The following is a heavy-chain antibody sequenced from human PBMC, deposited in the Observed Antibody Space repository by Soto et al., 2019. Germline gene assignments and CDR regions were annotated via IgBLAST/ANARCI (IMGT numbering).Heavy chain of an antibody. J-gene: IGHJ6*02. CDR2: IDPSDSYT. V-gene: IGHV5-10-1*01. Sequence: EVQLVQSGAEVKKPGASLRISCKGSGYSFTSYWISWVRQMPGKGLAWLGRIDPSDSYTNYSPSFQGHVTISADKSISTAYLQWSSLKASDTAMYYCASQGQGHGISVAGYYYGMDVWGQGTTVTVSS. CDR1: GYSFTSYW. CDR3: ASQGQGHGISVAGYYYGMDV. D-gene: IGHD6-19*01.